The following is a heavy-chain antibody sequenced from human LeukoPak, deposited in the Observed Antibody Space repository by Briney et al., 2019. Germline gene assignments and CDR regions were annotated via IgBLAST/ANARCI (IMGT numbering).Heavy chain of an antibody. J-gene: IGHJ6*02. V-gene: IGHV1-46*01. Sequence: GASVKVSCKASGYTFTGYYMHWVRQAPGQGLEWMGIINPSGGSTSYAQKFQGRVAMTRDTSTSTVYMELSSLKSEDTAVYYCARDTALVTAPVYYGMDVWGQGTTVTVSS. CDR1: GYTFTGYY. D-gene: IGHD5-18*01. CDR3: ARDTALVTAPVYYGMDV. CDR2: INPSGGST.